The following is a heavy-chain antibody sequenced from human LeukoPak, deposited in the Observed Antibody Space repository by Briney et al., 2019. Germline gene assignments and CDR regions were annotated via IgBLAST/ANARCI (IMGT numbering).Heavy chain of an antibody. J-gene: IGHJ4*02. Sequence: SETLCLTWTVSGGSICSYYWSWIRQPPGKGLEWIGYIYYSGSTNYNPSLKSRVTVSVDTSKNQFSLKLSSVTAADTAVYYCARVNGGNEDYFDYWGQGTLVTVSS. CDR3: ARVNGGNEDYFDY. CDR2: IYYSGST. D-gene: IGHD4-23*01. V-gene: IGHV4-59*01. CDR1: GGSICSYY.